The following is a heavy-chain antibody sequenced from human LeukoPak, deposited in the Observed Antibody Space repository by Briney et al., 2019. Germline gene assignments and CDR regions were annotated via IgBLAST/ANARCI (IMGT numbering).Heavy chain of an antibody. J-gene: IGHJ4*02. CDR3: AKDRGGVSCLDY. V-gene: IGHV3-30*18. D-gene: IGHD2-15*01. CDR2: ISYDGSNK. Sequence: GGSLRLSSAASGFTFSSYGMHWVHQAPGKGLEWVAVISYDGSNKYYADSVKGRFTISRDNSKNTLYLQMNSLRAEDTAVYYCAKDRGGVSCLDYWGQGTLVTVSS. CDR1: GFTFSSYG.